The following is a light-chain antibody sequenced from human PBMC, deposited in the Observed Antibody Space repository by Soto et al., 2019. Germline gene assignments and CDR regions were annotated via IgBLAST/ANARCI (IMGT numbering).Light chain of an antibody. CDR2: AAS. Sequence: EIVMTQSPATLSVSPGERATLSCGASQNVGSNLAWYQQKPGQAPRLLIYAASNRATGIPTKFSGSGSGTEFTLSISSLQSEDFALHYCQQFDHWPGTFGQGTKVEIK. CDR1: QNVGSN. CDR3: QQFDHWPGT. J-gene: IGKJ1*01. V-gene: IGKV3-15*01.